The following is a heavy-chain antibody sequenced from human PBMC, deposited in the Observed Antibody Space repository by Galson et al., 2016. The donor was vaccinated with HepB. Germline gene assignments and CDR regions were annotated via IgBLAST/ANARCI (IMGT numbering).Heavy chain of an antibody. CDR1: GFTFIDYA. J-gene: IGHJ3*02. D-gene: IGHD2-15*01. Sequence: SLRLSCAASGFTFIDYAMTWVRQAPGKGLQWVSTISGSGGNTYYADSVKGRFTISRDNPKDTLYLQVDSLRAEDTAVYYCARVIRFCSDGMCYSDAFDIWGQGTMVTVSS. CDR3: ARVIRFCSDGMCYSDAFDI. CDR2: ISGSGGNT. V-gene: IGHV3-23*01.